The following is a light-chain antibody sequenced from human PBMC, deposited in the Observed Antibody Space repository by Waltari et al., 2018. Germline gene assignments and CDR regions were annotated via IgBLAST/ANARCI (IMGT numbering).Light chain of an antibody. V-gene: IGKV1-5*03. CDR1: QSIDNW. CDR2: KAS. Sequence: DIQLTQSPSTLSASVGDRVTIPCRASQSIDNWLAWYQQKPGKAPKLLIYKASRLDSGVPSRFSGSGSGAEFTLTISSLQPDDFATYYCQQYDRFSATFGQGTQVEIK. CDR3: QQYDRFSAT. J-gene: IGKJ1*01.